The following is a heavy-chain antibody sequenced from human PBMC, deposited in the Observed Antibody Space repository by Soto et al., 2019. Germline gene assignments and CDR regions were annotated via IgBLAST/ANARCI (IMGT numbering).Heavy chain of an antibody. Sequence: SETLSLTCTVLGGPMRNYFSTWIRQPPGKGRGRSGYIHYSGTTSFFPSYNPSLRSRVTISEDTSKNQFSLKLLSVTTADTAVYFCAAGEASSRNLAPYSFDFWGQGTLVTVSS. CDR3: AAGEASSRNLAPYSFDF. J-gene: IGHJ4*02. CDR1: GGPMRNYF. CDR2: IHYSGTT. D-gene: IGHD6-13*01. V-gene: IGHV4-59*01.